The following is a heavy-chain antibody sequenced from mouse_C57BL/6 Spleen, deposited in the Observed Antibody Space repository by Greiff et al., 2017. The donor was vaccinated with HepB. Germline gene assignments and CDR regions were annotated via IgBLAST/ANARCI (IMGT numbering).Heavy chain of an antibody. Sequence: VQLQQSGPELVNPGASVKISCKASGYTFTDYYMNWVKQSHGKSLEWIGDINPNNGGTSYNQKFKGKATLTVDKSSSTAYMELRSLTSEDSAVYYCARRDYVWYFDVWGTGTTVTVSS. CDR2: INPNNGGT. V-gene: IGHV1-26*01. CDR3: ARRDYVWYFDV. J-gene: IGHJ1*03. CDR1: GYTFTDYY. D-gene: IGHD2-4*01.